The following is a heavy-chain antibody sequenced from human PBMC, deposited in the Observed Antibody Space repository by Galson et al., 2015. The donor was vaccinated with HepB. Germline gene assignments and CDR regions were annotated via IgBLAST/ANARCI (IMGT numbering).Heavy chain of an antibody. CDR2: IYHSGST. Sequence: TLSLTCAVSGGSISSGGYSWSWIRQPPGKGLEWIGSIYHSGSTDDNPSLKSRVTISVDTSKNQFSLKLSSVTAADTAVYYCARDGQWLVGNVHSWFDPWGQGTLVTVSS. J-gene: IGHJ5*02. V-gene: IGHV4-30-2*03. CDR3: ARDGQWLVGNVHSWFDP. D-gene: IGHD6-19*01. CDR1: GGSISSGGYS.